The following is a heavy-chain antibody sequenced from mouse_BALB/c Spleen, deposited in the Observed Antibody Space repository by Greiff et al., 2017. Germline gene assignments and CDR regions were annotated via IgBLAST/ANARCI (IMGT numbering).Heavy chain of an antibody. D-gene: IGHD4-1*01. CDR3: ARRLGRNWFAY. J-gene: IGHJ3*01. Sequence: QVQLQQPGAELVKPGASVKLSCKASGYTFTSYWMHWVKQRPGQGLEWIGEINPSNGRTNYNEKFKSKATLTVDKSSSTAYMQLSSLTSEDSAVYYCARRLGRNWFAYWGQGTLVTVSA. CDR2: INPSNGRT. CDR1: GYTFTSYW. V-gene: IGHV1S81*02.